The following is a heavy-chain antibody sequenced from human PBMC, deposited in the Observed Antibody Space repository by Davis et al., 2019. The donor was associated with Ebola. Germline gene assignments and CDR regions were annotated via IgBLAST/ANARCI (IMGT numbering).Heavy chain of an antibody. J-gene: IGHJ4*02. V-gene: IGHV4-59*11. CDR1: GGSISSHY. CDR2: IYYSGST. D-gene: IGHD6-13*01. Sequence: SETLSLTCTVSGGSISSHYWSWIRQPPGKGLEWIGYIYYSGSTNYNPSLKSRVTISVDTSKNQFSLKLSSVTAADTAVYYCAKGSSWYYFDYWGQGTLVTVSS. CDR3: AKGSSWYYFDY.